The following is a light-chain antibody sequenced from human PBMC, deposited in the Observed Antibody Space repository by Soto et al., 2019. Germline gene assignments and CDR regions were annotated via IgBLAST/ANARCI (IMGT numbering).Light chain of an antibody. V-gene: IGLV2-14*03. CDR3: SSYTSSNTLVV. CDR2: DVA. J-gene: IGLJ2*01. CDR1: SSDIGGYNY. Sequence: QSVLTQPASVSGSPGQSITISRTGTSSDIGGYNYVSWYQQHPGKAPKLMIYDVANRPSGVSNRFSGSKSDNTASLTISGLQAEDEADYYCSSYTSSNTLVVFGGGTQLTVL.